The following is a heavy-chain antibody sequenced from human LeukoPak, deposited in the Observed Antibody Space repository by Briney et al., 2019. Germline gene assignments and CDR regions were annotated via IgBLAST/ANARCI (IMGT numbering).Heavy chain of an antibody. Sequence: PSETLSLTCTVSGGSISTYYWSWIRQPPGKGLEWIGYIYHSGSTNYNPSLKSRVTISVDTSKNQFSLKLSSVTDADTAVYYCARGACRPTITIFGVVIIRGNWFDPWGQGTLVTVSS. CDR1: GGSISTYY. CDR3: ARGACRPTITIFGVVIIRGNWFDP. J-gene: IGHJ5*02. V-gene: IGHV4-59*12. D-gene: IGHD3-3*01. CDR2: IYHSGST.